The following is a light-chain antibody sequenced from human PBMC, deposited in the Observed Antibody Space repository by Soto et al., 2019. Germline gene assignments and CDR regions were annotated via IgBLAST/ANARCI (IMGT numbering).Light chain of an antibody. Sequence: SALTQPASVSGSPGQSITFSCTGTSSDVGSSNLVSWYQQHPGKAPKLLIYEVSKRPSGVSNRFSGSKSGNTASLTISGLQAEDEADYYCCSYAGSSTHVFGTGTKLTVL. V-gene: IGLV2-23*02. CDR3: CSYAGSSTHV. J-gene: IGLJ1*01. CDR2: EVS. CDR1: SSDVGSSNL.